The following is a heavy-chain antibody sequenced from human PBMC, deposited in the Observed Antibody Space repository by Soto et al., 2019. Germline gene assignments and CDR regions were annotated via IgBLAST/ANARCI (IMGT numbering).Heavy chain of an antibody. CDR1: GGTFSSYA. Sequence: QVQLVQSGAEVKKPGSSVKVSCKASGGTFSSYAISWVRQAPGQGLEWMGGIIPIFGTANYAQKFQGRVTITADESTSTAYMELISLRTEDTAVYYCARSPPSSGSYYSGFDYWGQGPLVTVSS. CDR2: IIPIFGTA. D-gene: IGHD1-26*01. V-gene: IGHV1-69*12. J-gene: IGHJ4*02. CDR3: ARSPPSSGSYYSGFDY.